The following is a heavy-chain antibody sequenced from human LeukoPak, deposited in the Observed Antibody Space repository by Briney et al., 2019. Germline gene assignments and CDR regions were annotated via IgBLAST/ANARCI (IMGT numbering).Heavy chain of an antibody. V-gene: IGHV4-39*01. CDR2: IYYSGST. D-gene: IGHD3-9*01. J-gene: IGHJ3*02. CDR3: ARHEXPLRLASAFDI. CDR1: GGSISSSSYY. Sequence: PSETLSLTCTVSGGSISSSSYYWGWIRRPPGTGLEWIGSIYYSGSTYYNPSLKSRVTISVDTSKNQFSLKLSSVTAADTAVYYCARHEXPLRLASAFDIWGQGTMVTV.